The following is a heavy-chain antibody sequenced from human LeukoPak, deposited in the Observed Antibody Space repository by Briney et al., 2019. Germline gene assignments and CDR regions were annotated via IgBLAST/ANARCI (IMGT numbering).Heavy chain of an antibody. CDR2: MNPNSGNT. CDR3: ARGTMVRGVNYDYGMDV. Sequence: ASVKVSCKASGYTFTSYDINWVRQATGQGLEWMGWMNPNSGNTGYAQKFQGRVTMTRNTSISTAYMELSSLRSDDTAVYYCARGTMVRGVNYDYGMDVWGQGTTVTVSS. V-gene: IGHV1-8*01. CDR1: GYTFTSYD. D-gene: IGHD3-10*01. J-gene: IGHJ6*02.